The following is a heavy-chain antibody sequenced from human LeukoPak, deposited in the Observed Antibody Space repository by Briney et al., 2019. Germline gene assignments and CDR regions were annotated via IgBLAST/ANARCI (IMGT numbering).Heavy chain of an antibody. CDR1: GFTFRNYG. J-gene: IGHJ6*02. Sequence: GGSLRLSCAPSGFTFRNYGMHWVRQTPGKGLEWVTFIRSDGSNKYYIDSVKGRFTISRDNSKNTLYLQMNSLRVEDTAVYYCAKDGQSEAPYALDVWGQGTTVIVSS. CDR3: AKDGQSEAPYALDV. CDR2: IRSDGSNK. V-gene: IGHV3-30*02. D-gene: IGHD3/OR15-3a*01.